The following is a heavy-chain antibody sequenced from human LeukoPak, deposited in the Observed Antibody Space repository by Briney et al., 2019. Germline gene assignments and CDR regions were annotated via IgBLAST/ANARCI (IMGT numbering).Heavy chain of an antibody. D-gene: IGHD2-2*01. CDR1: GYTFTSYG. CDR2: ISAYNGNT. CDR3: AGGYCSSTSCYP. J-gene: IGHJ5*02. V-gene: IGHV1-18*04. Sequence: ASVKVSCKASGYTFTSYGISWVRQAPGQGLEWMGWISAYNGNTNYAQKLQGRVTMTTDTSTSTAYMELSSLRSEDTAVYYCAGGYCSSTSCYPWGQGTLVTVSS.